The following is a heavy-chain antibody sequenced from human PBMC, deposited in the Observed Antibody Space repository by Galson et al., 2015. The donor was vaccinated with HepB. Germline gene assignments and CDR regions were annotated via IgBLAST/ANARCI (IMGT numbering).Heavy chain of an antibody. V-gene: IGHV3-30*18. J-gene: IGHJ4*02. CDR2: ISYDGSYK. CDR1: GFTFSSYW. CDR3: AKDPLVATIIPVNYFDY. Sequence: SLRLSCAASGFTFSSYWTSWVRQAPGKGLEWVALISYDGSYKYYADSVKGRFTISRDSSKNTLYLQMNSLRAEDTAVYYCAKDPLVATIIPVNYFDYWGQGTLVTVSS. D-gene: IGHD5-12*01.